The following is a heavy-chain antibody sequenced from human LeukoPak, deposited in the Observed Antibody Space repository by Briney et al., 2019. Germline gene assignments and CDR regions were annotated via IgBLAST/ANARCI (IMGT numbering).Heavy chain of an antibody. Sequence: ASVKVSCKASGYTFTSCYMHWVRQAPGQGLEWMGIINPSGGSTSYAQKFQGRVTMTRDTSTSTVYMELSSLRSEDTAVYYCARDQGSSSVRYYYYGMDVWGQGTTVTVSS. D-gene: IGHD6-6*01. CDR2: INPSGGST. CDR3: ARDQGSSSVRYYYYGMDV. V-gene: IGHV1-46*01. CDR1: GYTFTSCY. J-gene: IGHJ6*02.